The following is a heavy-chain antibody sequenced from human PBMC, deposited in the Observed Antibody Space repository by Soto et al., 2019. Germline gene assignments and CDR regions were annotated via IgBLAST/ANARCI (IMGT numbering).Heavy chain of an antibody. D-gene: IGHD6-13*01. CDR3: ARVSSSWYGDY. CDR1: SSG. CDR2: IWYDGSNK. J-gene: IGHJ4*02. V-gene: IGHV3-33*01. Sequence: SSGMAWALQAPGKGLEWVAVIWYDGSNKYYADSVKGRFTISRDNSKNTLYLQMNSLRAEDTAVYYCARVSSSWYGDYWGQGTLVTVSS.